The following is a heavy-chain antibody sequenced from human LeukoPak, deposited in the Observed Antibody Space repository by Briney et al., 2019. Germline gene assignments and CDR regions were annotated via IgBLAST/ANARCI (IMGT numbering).Heavy chain of an antibody. CDR3: GRDPGWGGVDY. D-gene: IGHD7-27*01. CDR1: GLTLSSHW. V-gene: IGHV3-7*01. CDR2: SKPDGGAE. J-gene: IGHJ4*02. Sequence: GGSLRLSCAASGLTLSSHWMSWVRQAPGKGLEWVAISKPDGGAEDYVDAVKGRFTISRDNAKNSLYLQMNSLRADDTAVYYCGRDPGWGGVDYWGQGTLVTVSS.